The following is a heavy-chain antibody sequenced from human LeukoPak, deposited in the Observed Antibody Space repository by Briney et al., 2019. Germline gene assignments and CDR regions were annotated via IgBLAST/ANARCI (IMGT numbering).Heavy chain of an antibody. J-gene: IGHJ3*02. Sequence: PSETLSLTCTVSGGSISSYYWSWIRQPPGKGLEWIGYIYYSGSTNYNPSLKSRVTISVDTSKNQFSLKLSPVTAADTAVYYCARALGYDFWSGYYTRNDAFDIWGQGTMVTVSS. D-gene: IGHD3-3*01. CDR2: IYYSGST. CDR1: GGSISSYY. V-gene: IGHV4-59*01. CDR3: ARALGYDFWSGYYTRNDAFDI.